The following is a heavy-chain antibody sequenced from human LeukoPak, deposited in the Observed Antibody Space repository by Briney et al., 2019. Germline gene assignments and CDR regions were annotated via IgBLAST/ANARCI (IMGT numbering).Heavy chain of an antibody. V-gene: IGHV4-59*08. Sequence: SETLSLTCTVSGGSISSYYWSWIRQPPGKGLEWIGYIYYSGSTNYNPSLKSRVTISVDTSKNQFSLKLSSVTAADTAVYYCARHVRSYGLPYYFDYWGQGTPVTVSS. J-gene: IGHJ4*02. D-gene: IGHD5-18*01. CDR2: IYYSGST. CDR1: GGSISSYY. CDR3: ARHVRSYGLPYYFDY.